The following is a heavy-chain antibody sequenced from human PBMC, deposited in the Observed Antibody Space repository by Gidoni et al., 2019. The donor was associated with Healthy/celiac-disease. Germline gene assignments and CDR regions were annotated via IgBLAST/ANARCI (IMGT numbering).Heavy chain of an antibody. J-gene: IGHJ4*02. Sequence: EVQLVESGGGLVQPGGSLRLSCAASGFTFSSYSMNWVRQAPGKGLEWVSYISSSSSTIYYADSVKGRFTISRDNAKNSLYLQMNSLRDEDTAVYYCARDPEDYGGNSHPDYWGQGTLVTVSS. V-gene: IGHV3-48*02. D-gene: IGHD4-17*01. CDR2: ISSSSSTI. CDR3: ARDPEDYGGNSHPDY. CDR1: GFTFSSYS.